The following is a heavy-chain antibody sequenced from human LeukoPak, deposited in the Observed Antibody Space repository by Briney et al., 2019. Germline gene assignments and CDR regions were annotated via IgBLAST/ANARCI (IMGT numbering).Heavy chain of an antibody. D-gene: IGHD3-3*01. V-gene: IGHV3-74*01. Sequence: PGGSLTLSCTTSGFTLSNYWMYWVRQAPGKGLMWVSRIKSDGTGITYTDSVEGRFTISRDSAKNTLYLQMNSLRDEDTAVYYCVRGQTIDYWGQGTLVTVSS. J-gene: IGHJ4*02. CDR3: VRGQTIDY. CDR1: GFTLSNYW. CDR2: IKSDGTGI.